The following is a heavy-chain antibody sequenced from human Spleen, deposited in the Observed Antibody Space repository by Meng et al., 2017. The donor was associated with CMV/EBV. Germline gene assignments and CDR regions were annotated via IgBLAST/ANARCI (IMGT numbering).Heavy chain of an antibody. CDR2: IRYDGSNK. CDR1: GFTFSSYG. CDR3: AIWSIAARDGMDV. D-gene: IGHD6-6*01. V-gene: IGHV3-30*02. J-gene: IGHJ6*02. Sequence: GESLKISCAASGFTFSSYGMHWVRQAPGKGLEWVAFIRYDGSNKYYADSVKGRFTISRDNSKNTLYLQMNSLRAEDTAVYYCAIWSIAARDGMDVWGQGTTVTVSS.